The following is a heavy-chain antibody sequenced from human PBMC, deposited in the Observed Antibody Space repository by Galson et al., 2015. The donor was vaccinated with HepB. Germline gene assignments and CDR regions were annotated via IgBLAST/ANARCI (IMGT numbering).Heavy chain of an antibody. J-gene: IGHJ6*02. D-gene: IGHD4-17*01. Sequence: SVKVSCKASGYTFTSYGISWVRQAPGQGLEWMGWISAYNGNTNYAQKLQGRVTMTTDTSTSTAYMELRSLRSDDTAVYYCAREGGFDDYGDYGYYYGMDVWGQGTTVTVSS. CDR1: GYTFTSYG. V-gene: IGHV1-18*01. CDR2: ISAYNGNT. CDR3: AREGGFDDYGDYGYYYGMDV.